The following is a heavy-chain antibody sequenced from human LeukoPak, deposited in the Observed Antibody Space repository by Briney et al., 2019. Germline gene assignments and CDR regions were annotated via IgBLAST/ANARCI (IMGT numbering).Heavy chain of an antibody. D-gene: IGHD3-3*01. J-gene: IGHJ4*02. V-gene: IGHV3-23*01. CDR1: GFTFGSYA. CDR2: ISGSGGST. Sequence: GGSLRLSCAASGFTFGSYAMSWVRQAPGKGLEWVSAISGSGGSTYYADSVKGRFTISRDNSKNTLYLQTNSLRAEDTAVYYCAKAGGGLEYYFDYWGQGTLVTVSS. CDR3: AKAGGGLEYYFDY.